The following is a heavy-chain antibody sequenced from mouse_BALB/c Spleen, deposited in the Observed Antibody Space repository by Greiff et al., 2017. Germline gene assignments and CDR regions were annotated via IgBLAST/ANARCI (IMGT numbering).Heavy chain of an antibody. CDR1: GFTFSDYY. D-gene: IGHD2-10*01. J-gene: IGHJ3*01. V-gene: IGHV5-4*02. Sequence: EVQRVESGGGLVKPGGSLKLSCAASGFTFSDYYMYWVRQTPEKRLEWVATISDGGSYTYYPDSVKGRFTISRDNAKNNLYLQMSSLKSEDTAMYYCARAYYGNYGWFAYWGQGTLVTVSA. CDR2: ISDGGSYT. CDR3: ARAYYGNYGWFAY.